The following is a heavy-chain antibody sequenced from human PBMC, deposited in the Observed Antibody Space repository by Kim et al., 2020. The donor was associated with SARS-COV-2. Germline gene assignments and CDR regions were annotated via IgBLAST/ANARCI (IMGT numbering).Heavy chain of an antibody. CDR1: GYTFTSYD. J-gene: IGHJ6*02. V-gene: IGHV1-8*01. CDR3: ARVEVVSGYVLLWFGHYGMDV. CDR2: MNPNSGNT. Sequence: ASVKVSCKASGYTFTSYDINWVRQATGQGLEWMGWMNPNSGNTGYAQKFQGRVTMARNTSISTAYMELSSLRSEDTAVYYCARVEVVSGYVLLWFGHYGMDVWGQGTTVTVSS. D-gene: IGHD3-10*01.